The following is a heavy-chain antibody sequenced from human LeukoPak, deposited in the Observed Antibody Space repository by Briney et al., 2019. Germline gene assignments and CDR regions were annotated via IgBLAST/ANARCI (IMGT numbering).Heavy chain of an antibody. CDR3: ARGQTIDESSALKYYDFWSGYYTGGYFDY. D-gene: IGHD3-3*01. J-gene: IGHJ4*02. CDR2: IYYSGST. Sequence: SETLSLTCTVSGGSISSGGYYWSWIRQHPGRGLEWIGYIYYSGSTYYNPSLKSRVTISVDTSKNQFSLKLSSVTAADTAVYYCARGQTIDESSALKYYDFWSGYYTGGYFDYWGQGTLVTVSS. V-gene: IGHV4-31*03. CDR1: GGSISSGGYY.